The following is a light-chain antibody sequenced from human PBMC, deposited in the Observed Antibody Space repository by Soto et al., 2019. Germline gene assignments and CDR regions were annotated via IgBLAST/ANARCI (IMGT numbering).Light chain of an antibody. J-gene: IGKJ1*01. Sequence: EIVMTQSPATLSVSPGETATLSCRASQSVSSDLAWYQQKPGQSPRLLIYSASTRATGIPARFSGSGFGTEFSLIISSLQSEDFALYFCLQYDNWPRTFGHGTRVEIK. CDR1: QSVSSD. CDR2: SAS. CDR3: LQYDNWPRT. V-gene: IGKV3-15*01.